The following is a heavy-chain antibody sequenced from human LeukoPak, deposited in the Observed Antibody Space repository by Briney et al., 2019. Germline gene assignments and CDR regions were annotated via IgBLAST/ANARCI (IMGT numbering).Heavy chain of an antibody. V-gene: IGHV3-30-3*01. D-gene: IGHD3-3*01. CDR1: GFTFSSYA. CDR2: ISYDGSNK. CDR3: ARDDDFWSGYPPYYYYGMDV. Sequence: PGRSLRLSCAASGFTFSSYAMHWVRQAPGKGLEWVAVISYDGSNKYYADSVKGRFTISRDNSKNTLYLQMNSLRAEDTAVYYCARDDDFWSGYPPYYYYGMDVWGQGTLVTVSS. J-gene: IGHJ6*02.